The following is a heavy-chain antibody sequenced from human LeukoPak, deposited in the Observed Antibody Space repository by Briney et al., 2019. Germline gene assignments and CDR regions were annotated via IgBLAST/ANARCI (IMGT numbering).Heavy chain of an antibody. CDR1: GGSISSGGYY. J-gene: IGHJ6*03. D-gene: IGHD4-11*01. Sequence: PSQTLSLTCTVSGGSISSGGYYWSWIRQPPGKGLEWIGYIYHSGSAYYNPSLKSRVTISVDRSKNQFSLKLSSVTAADTAVYYCARDRGTVIPLTPLYMDVWGKGTTVTVSS. CDR3: ARDRGTVIPLTPLYMDV. V-gene: IGHV4-30-2*01. CDR2: IYHSGSA.